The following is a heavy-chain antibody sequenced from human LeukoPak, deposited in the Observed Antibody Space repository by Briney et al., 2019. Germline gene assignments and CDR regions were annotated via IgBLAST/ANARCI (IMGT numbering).Heavy chain of an antibody. CDR1: GFTFSSYS. Sequence: PGGSLRLSCAASGFTFSSYSMNWVRQAPGKGLEWVSYISSSSSTIYYADSVKGRFTISRDNSKNTLYLQMNSLRAEDTAVYYCARERRYYGMDVWGQGTTVTVSS. CDR3: ARERRYYGMDV. CDR2: ISSSSSTI. V-gene: IGHV3-48*01. J-gene: IGHJ6*02.